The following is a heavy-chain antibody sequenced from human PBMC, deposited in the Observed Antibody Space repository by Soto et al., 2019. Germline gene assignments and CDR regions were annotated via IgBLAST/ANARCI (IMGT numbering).Heavy chain of an antibody. V-gene: IGHV3-53*04. D-gene: IGHD2-2*01. CDR1: GFTVSSNY. J-gene: IGHJ3*02. CDR3: ARGGAYCSSTSCYGDAFDI. Sequence: GGSLRLSCAASGFTVSSNYMSWVRQAPGKGLEWVSVIYSGGSTYYADSVKGRFTISRHNSKNTLYLQMNSLRAEDTAVYYCARGGAYCSSTSCYGDAFDIWGQGTMVTVSS. CDR2: IYSGGST.